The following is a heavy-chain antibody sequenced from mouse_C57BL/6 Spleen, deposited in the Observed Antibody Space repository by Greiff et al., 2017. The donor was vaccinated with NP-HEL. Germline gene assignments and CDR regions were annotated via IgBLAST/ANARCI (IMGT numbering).Heavy chain of an antibody. V-gene: IGHV5-6*01. CDR3: ARHPRGLYAMDY. CDR1: GFTFSSYG. Sequence: EVKLMESGGDLVKPGGSLKLSCAASGFTFSSYGMSWVRQTPDKRLEWVATISSGGSYTYSPDSVKGRFTISRDNAKNTLYLQMSSLKSEDTAMYYCARHPRGLYAMDYWGQGTSVTVSS. J-gene: IGHJ4*01. CDR2: ISSGGSYT.